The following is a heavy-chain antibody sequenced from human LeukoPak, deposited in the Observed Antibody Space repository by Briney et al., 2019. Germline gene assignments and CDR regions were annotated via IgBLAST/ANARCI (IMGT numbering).Heavy chain of an antibody. CDR2: IYYSGST. D-gene: IGHD2-15*01. Sequence: PSETLSLTCTVSGGSISSYYWSWIRQPPGKGLEWIGYIYYSGSTNYNPSLKSRVTISVDTSKNQFSLKLSSVTAADTAVCYCAREEVVAATPVAFDIWGQGTMVTVSS. CDR1: GGSISSYY. V-gene: IGHV4-59*01. J-gene: IGHJ3*02. CDR3: AREEVVAATPVAFDI.